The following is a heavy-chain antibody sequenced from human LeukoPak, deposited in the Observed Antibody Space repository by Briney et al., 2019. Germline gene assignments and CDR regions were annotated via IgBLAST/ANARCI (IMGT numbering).Heavy chain of an antibody. J-gene: IGHJ3*02. CDR1: GGSISSYY. D-gene: IGHD2-2*01. V-gene: IGHV4-4*07. CDR3: ARDDDCSSTTCPWYAFDI. Sequence: SETLSLTCTVSGGSISSYYWTWIRQPAGKGLEWIGRTPTSGSTNYNPSLKSRVTMSVDTSKNQFSLKLYSVTAADTAVYYCARDDDCSSTTCPWYAFDIWGQGTMVTVSS. CDR2: TPTSGST.